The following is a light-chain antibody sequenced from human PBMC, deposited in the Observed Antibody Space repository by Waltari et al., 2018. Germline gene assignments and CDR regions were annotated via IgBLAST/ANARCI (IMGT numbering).Light chain of an antibody. V-gene: IGKV3-11*01. CDR3: QQRHWPWT. J-gene: IGKJ1*01. Sequence: DIVLTQFPSPLPLSPGERATLSCGASKNSGNWLAWYQQKPGQAPRLLIYNTSNRATGIPARFSGGGSGTDFTLTISSLEPEDSAVYYCQQRHWPWTFGQGTKVEIK. CDR1: KNSGNW. CDR2: NTS.